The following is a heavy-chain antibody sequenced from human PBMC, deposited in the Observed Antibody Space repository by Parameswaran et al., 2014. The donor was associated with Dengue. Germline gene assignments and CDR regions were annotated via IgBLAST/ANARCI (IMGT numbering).Heavy chain of an antibody. D-gene: IGHD3-10*01. CDR2: INAGNGNT. V-gene: IGHV1-3*01. CDR3: ARTMVRGVIILNWFDP. Sequence: WVRQAPGQRLEWMGWINAGNGNTKYSQKFQGRVTITRDTSASTAYMELSSLRSEDTAVYYCARTMVRGVIILNWFDPGAREPWSPSPQ. J-gene: IGHJ5*02.